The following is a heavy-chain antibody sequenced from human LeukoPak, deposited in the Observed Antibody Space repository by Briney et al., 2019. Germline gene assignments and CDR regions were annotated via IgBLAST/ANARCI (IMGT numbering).Heavy chain of an antibody. CDR2: ISYDGSNK. CDR3: ARDSSGWYLSGRPDY. V-gene: IGHV3-30*04. CDR1: GFTFSSYA. Sequence: GGSLRLSCAASGFTFSSYAMHWVRQAPGKGLEWVAVISYDGSNKYYADPVKGRFTISRDNSKNTLYLQMNSLRAEDTAVYYCARDSSGWYLSGRPDYWGQGTLVTVSS. J-gene: IGHJ4*02. D-gene: IGHD6-19*01.